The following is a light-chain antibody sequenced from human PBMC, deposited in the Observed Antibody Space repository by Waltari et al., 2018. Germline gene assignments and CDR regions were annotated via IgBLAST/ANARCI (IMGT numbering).Light chain of an antibody. J-gene: IGLJ1*01. CDR1: SSDIGTYNL. V-gene: IGLV2-23*02. Sequence: SALTQPASVSGSPGQSITISCTGTSSDIGTYNLVSCYQQHPGKAPKLLIYEVTKRPSGGSMRFSGSKSGNTASLTISGLQAEDEADYYCCSYASSSTDVFGTGSKVTVL. CDR2: EVT. CDR3: CSYASSSTDV.